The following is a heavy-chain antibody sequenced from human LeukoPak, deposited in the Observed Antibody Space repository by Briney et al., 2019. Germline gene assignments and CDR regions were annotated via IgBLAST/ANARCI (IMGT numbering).Heavy chain of an antibody. CDR3: ARGQLQDYYYYYYMDV. Sequence: SETLSLTCTVSGGSISSYYWSWIRQPPGKGLEWIGYIYYSGSTNYNPSLKRRVTISVDTSKNQFSLKLSSVTAADTAVYYCARGQLQDYYYYYYMDVWGKGTTVTVSS. CDR1: GGSISSYY. V-gene: IGHV4-59*01. D-gene: IGHD1-7*01. CDR2: IYYSGST. J-gene: IGHJ6*03.